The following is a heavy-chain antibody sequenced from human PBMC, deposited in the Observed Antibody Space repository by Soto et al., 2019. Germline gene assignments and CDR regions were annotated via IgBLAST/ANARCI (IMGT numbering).Heavy chain of an antibody. CDR3: ARESARWLLSFFDF. CDR1: GFNFSGHW. Sequence: EVQLVQSGGGLVQPGGSLRLSCEVSGFNFSGHWMSWVRQAPGKGLEWVATIKQDGIEKYYVDSVKGRFTISRDNTKNSLYLQMSSRRANETAVYYCARESARWLLSFFDFWGQGTVVTVSS. J-gene: IGHJ4*02. D-gene: IGHD5-12*01. CDR2: IKQDGIEK. V-gene: IGHV3-7*01.